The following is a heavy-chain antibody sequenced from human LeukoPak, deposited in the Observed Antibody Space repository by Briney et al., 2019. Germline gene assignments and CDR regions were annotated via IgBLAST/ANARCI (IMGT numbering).Heavy chain of an antibody. CDR3: AKLEIPYSSGWYYFDY. CDR1: GFTFSSYG. CDR2: ISYDGSNK. Sequence: EGSLRLSCAASGFTFSSYGMHWVRQAPGKGLEWVAVISYDGSNKYYADSVKGRFTISRDNSKNTLYLQMNSLRAEDTAVYYCAKLEIPYSSGWYYFDYWGQGTLVTVSS. V-gene: IGHV3-30*18. J-gene: IGHJ4*02. D-gene: IGHD6-19*01.